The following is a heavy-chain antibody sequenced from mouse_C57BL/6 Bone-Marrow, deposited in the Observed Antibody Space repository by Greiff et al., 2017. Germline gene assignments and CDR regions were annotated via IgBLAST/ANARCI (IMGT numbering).Heavy chain of an antibody. CDR2: IYPGSGST. J-gene: IGHJ4*01. V-gene: IGHV1-55*01. CDR1: GYTFTSYW. Sequence: QVQLQQPGAELVKPGASVKMSCKASGYTFTSYWITWVKQRPGQGLEWIGDIYPGSGSTNYNEKFKSKATLSVDTASSTAYMQLSSLTSEDTAVYYCARCDYYYARDYWGRGTAATVTS. D-gene: IGHD2-4*01. CDR3: ARCDYYYARDY.